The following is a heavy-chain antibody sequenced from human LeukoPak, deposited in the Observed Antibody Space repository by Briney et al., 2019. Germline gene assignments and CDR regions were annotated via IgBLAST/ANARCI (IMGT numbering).Heavy chain of an antibody. J-gene: IGHJ4*02. V-gene: IGHV3-30*04. Sequence: GRSLRLSCAASGFTFSSYAMHWVRQAPGKGLEWVAVISYDGSNKYYADSVKGRFTISRDNSKNTLSLQMNSLRAEDTAVYYCASHKLTYDILTGYLDYWGQGTLVTVSS. CDR2: ISYDGSNK. CDR3: ASHKLTYDILTGYLDY. CDR1: GFTFSSYA. D-gene: IGHD3-9*01.